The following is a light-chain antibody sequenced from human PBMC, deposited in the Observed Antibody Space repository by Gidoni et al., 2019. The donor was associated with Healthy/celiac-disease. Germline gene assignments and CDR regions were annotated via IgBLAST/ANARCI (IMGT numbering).Light chain of an antibody. J-gene: IGKJ1*01. CDR3: QQSYSTPPT. CDR2: AAS. CDR1: QSISSY. V-gene: IGKV1-39*01. Sequence: DIQMSKSPSSLSASVGDRVPITCRASQSISSYLNWYQQKPGKAPKLLIYAASSLQSGVPSRFSGSGSGTDFTLTIRSLQPEDFATYSCQQSYSTPPTFGHXTKVEIK.